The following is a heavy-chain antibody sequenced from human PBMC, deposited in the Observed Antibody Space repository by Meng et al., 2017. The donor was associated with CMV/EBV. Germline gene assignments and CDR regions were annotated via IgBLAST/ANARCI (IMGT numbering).Heavy chain of an antibody. CDR2: ISADNQNT. J-gene: IGHJ4*02. CDR3: AMGGDYGDYNDPFDY. V-gene: IGHV1-18*01. Sequence: ASVKVSCKAPGNIFTKNGISWVRQAPGQRLEWMGWISADNQNTNLVQRFQGRVTMTIETSTNTAYVELRSLRSDDTAVYYCAMGGDYGDYNDPFDYWGQGTLVTVSS. D-gene: IGHD4-17*01. CDR1: GNIFTKNG.